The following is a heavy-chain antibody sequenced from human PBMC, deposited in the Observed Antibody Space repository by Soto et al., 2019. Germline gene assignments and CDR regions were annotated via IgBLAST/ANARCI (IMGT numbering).Heavy chain of an antibody. D-gene: IGHD3-22*01. CDR3: EEPAGYYYNSSTYFTV. V-gene: IGHV3-64D*06. CDR1: GFTFSSYP. J-gene: IGHJ4*02. CDR2: IGSDGGST. Sequence: GGSLRPSSSTSGFTFSSYPMHWVRQAAGKGLQYVSAIGSDGGSTYYADSVKGRFTISRDNSKNTLYLQMSSLRATDTAAYYCEEPAGYYYNSSTYFTVWGQGTLVT.